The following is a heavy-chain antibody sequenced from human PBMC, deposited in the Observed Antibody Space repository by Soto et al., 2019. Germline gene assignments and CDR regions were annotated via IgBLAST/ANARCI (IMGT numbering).Heavy chain of an antibody. V-gene: IGHV4-39*01. CDR3: ARGEGTLRFLEWLPGRLHFAY. J-gene: IGHJ4*02. CDR1: GGSISSSSYY. D-gene: IGHD3-3*01. Sequence: SETLSLTCTVSGGSISSSSYYWGWIRQPPGKGLEWIGSIYYSGSTYYNPSLKSRVTISVDTSKNQFSLKLSSVTAADTAVYYCARGEGTLRFLEWLPGRLHFAYWXQGTLVTVSS. CDR2: IYYSGST.